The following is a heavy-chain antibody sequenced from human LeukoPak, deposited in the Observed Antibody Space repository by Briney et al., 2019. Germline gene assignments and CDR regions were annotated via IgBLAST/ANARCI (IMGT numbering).Heavy chain of an antibody. D-gene: IGHD2-2*01. V-gene: IGHV3-23*01. CDR1: GFTFSNYW. J-gene: IGHJ4*02. Sequence: GGPLRLSCAASGFTFSNYWMPWVRQAPGKGLEWVSAISGSGGSTYYADSVKGRFTISRDNSKNTLYLQMNSLRAEDTAVYYCAKDLLSSSPYYFDYWGQGTLVTVSS. CDR3: AKDLLSSSPYYFDY. CDR2: ISGSGGST.